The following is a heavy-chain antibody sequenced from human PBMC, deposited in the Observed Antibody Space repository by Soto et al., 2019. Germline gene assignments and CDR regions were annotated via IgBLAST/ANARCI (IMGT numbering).Heavy chain of an antibody. D-gene: IGHD4-17*01. CDR1: GGSISSYY. CDR3: ARGLTTVVTHAFDI. V-gene: IGHV4-59*01. Sequence: SETLSLTCTVSGGSISSYYWSWIRQPPGKGLEWIGYIYYSGSTNYNPSLKSRVTISVDTSKNQFSLKLSSVTAADTAVYYCARGLTTVVTHAFDIWGQGTMVTVSS. CDR2: IYYSGST. J-gene: IGHJ3*02.